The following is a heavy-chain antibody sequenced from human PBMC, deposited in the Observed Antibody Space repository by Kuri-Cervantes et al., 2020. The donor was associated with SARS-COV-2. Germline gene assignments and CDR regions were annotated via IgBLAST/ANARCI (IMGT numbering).Heavy chain of an antibody. J-gene: IGHJ3*02. Sequence: SCVVSGDSISSSGYYWNWIRQHPGKGLEWIGYVYYSGDTYYNPSLKSRVSISAQTSQNQFPLRLTSVTAADTAVYYCASRDADNISSDAFDIWGQGTMVTVSS. CDR1: GDSISSSGYY. CDR3: ASRDADNISSDAFDI. D-gene: IGHD1-1*01. V-gene: IGHV4-31*02. CDR2: VYYSGDT.